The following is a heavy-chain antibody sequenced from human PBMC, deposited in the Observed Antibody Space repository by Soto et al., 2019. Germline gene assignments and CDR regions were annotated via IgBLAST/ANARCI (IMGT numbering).Heavy chain of an antibody. CDR1: GGTFSIYS. Sequence: SLMVCFKAAGGTFSIYSISCVRHSPGQGLEWMGGIIPISGTANYAQKFQGRVTITADKSTSAAYMELSSLRSEDTAVYYCATNLLAAAGPFDYWGQGTLVTVSS. CDR3: ATNLLAAAGPFDY. D-gene: IGHD6-13*01. CDR2: IIPISGTA. J-gene: IGHJ4*02. V-gene: IGHV1-69*06.